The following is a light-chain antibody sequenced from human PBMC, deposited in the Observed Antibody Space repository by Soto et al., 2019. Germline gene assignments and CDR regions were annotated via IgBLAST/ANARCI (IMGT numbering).Light chain of an antibody. J-gene: IGLJ2*01. CDR2: EAS. CDR3: GSYGRSVV. CDR1: SNDVGTYNL. Sequence: QSALTQPAYVSGSPGQSITIACTGISNDVGTYNLVSWYQPHPGKAPKLIIYEASKRPSGVPNRFSGSKSGTTASLTISGLHAEVEADDYCGSYGRSVVFGGGTKVTVL. V-gene: IGLV2-23*01.